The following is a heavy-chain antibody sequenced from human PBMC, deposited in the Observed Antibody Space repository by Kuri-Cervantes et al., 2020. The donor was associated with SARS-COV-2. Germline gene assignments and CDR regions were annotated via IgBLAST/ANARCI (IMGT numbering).Heavy chain of an antibody. J-gene: IGHJ3*02. CDR2: IDCDDDK. CDR3: AHRFLGWKYDAFDI. CDR1: GFSLTTSGMC. V-gene: IGHV2-70*12. D-gene: IGHD2/OR15-2a*01. Sequence: SGPTLVKPPQTLTLTCTLSGFSLTTSGMCVAWIRQPLGKALEWLARIDCDDDKYYKTSLNTSLSISKDTSKDQVLLTMANMDPVDTASYYCAHRFLGWKYDAFDIWGQWTMVTVSS.